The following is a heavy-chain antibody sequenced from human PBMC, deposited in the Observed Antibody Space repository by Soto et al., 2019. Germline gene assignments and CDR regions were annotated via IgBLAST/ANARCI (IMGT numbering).Heavy chain of an antibody. J-gene: IGHJ6*03. D-gene: IGHD3-10*01. V-gene: IGHV4-59*08. Sequence: SETLSLTCPVSGGSISSYYWSWIRQPPGKGLEWIGYIYYSGSTNYNPSLKSRVTISVDTSKNQFSLKLSSVTAADTAVYYCASTTMVRGYYYYMDVWGKGTTVTVSS. CDR3: ASTTMVRGYYYYMDV. CDR1: GGSISSYY. CDR2: IYYSGST.